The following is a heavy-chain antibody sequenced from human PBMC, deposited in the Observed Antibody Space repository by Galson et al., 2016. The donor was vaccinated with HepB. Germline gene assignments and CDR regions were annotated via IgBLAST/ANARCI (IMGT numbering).Heavy chain of an antibody. J-gene: IGHJ5*02. Sequence: QSGAEVKKPGESLRTSCKASGYHFAGYWIGWVRQMPGKGLEWMGIIYPDDSDTRYHPSFEGQVTFSADKSTSTAYLQWSNLKASDAATYYCARHIHYADAWGQGTVVTVSP. CDR3: ARHIHYADA. CDR2: IYPDDSDT. D-gene: IGHD4-17*01. V-gene: IGHV5-51*01. CDR1: GYHFAGYW.